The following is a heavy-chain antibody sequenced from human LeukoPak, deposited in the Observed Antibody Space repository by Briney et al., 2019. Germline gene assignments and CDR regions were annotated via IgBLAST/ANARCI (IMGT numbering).Heavy chain of an antibody. V-gene: IGHV3-7*03. D-gene: IGHD1-26*01. CDR2: IKQDGSEK. CDR1: GFTFSSYG. Sequence: GGSLRLSCAASGFTFSSYGMHWVRQAPGKGLEWVANIKQDGSEKYYVDSVKGRFTISRDNAKNTLYLQMNSLRAEDTAVYYCARDTTGLDYWGQGTLVTVSS. CDR3: ARDTTGLDY. J-gene: IGHJ4*02.